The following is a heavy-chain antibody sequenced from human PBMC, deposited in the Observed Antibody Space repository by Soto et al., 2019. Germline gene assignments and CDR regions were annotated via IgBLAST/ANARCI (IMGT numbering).Heavy chain of an antibody. J-gene: IGHJ4*02. CDR1: GGTFSSYA. D-gene: IGHD5-12*01. Sequence: QVQLVQSGAEVKKPGSSVKVSCKASGGTFSSYAISWVRQAPGQGLEGMGGIIFIFGTAKYAQKFQGRVPITADEPTNTADRDRSSLRSEHMALYYCARGGRWLEHFDHWGQGTLVPVPS. V-gene: IGHV1-69*01. CDR3: ARGGRWLEHFDH. CDR2: IIFIFGTA.